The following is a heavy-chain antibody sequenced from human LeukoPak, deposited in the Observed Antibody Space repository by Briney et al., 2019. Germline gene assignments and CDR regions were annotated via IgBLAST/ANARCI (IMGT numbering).Heavy chain of an antibody. J-gene: IGHJ4*02. V-gene: IGHV3-64*01. CDR1: GFTFSSYA. D-gene: IGHD3-3*01. CDR2: ISSNGGST. CDR3: ARQAKNDFWNGYYFDY. Sequence: GGSLRLSCAASGFTFSSYAMHWVRQAPGKGLEYVSAISSNGGSTYHANSVKGRFTISRDNSKNTLYLQMGSLRAEDMAVYYCARQAKNDFWNGYYFDYWGQGTLVTVSS.